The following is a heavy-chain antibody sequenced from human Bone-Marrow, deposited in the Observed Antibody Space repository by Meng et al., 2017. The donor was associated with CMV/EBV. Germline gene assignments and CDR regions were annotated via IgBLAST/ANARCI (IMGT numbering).Heavy chain of an antibody. Sequence: GESLKISCAASGFTFSSYAMHWVRQAPGKGLEWVAFIRYDGSNKYYADSVKGRFTISRDNSKNTLYLQMNSLRAEDTAVYYCATGPIAAAGTEYWGQGTLVTVSS. D-gene: IGHD6-13*01. V-gene: IGHV3-30*02. CDR2: IRYDGSNK. CDR1: GFTFSSYA. CDR3: ATGPIAAAGTEY. J-gene: IGHJ4*02.